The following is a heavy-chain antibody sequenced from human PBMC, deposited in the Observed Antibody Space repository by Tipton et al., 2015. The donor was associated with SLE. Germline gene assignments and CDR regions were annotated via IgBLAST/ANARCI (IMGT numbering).Heavy chain of an antibody. V-gene: IGHV4-38-2*02. D-gene: IGHD3-9*01. J-gene: IGHJ4*02. CDR3: AREGLHYDILTGLLGRGYYFDH. CDR2: ASHGRTT. Sequence: TLSLTCTVSGYSISSGYYWVWIRQPPGKGLEWIGSASHGRTTYYNLSLKSRVIISIDTSKNQFSLKVNSVSVADTAVYYCAREGLHYDILTGLLGRGYYFDHWGQGALVTVSS. CDR1: GYSISSGYY.